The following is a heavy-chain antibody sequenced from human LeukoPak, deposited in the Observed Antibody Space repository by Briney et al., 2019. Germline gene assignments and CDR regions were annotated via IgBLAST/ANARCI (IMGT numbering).Heavy chain of an antibody. CDR3: ARDTYYYDSRYDY. CDR1: GGTLSSYA. Sequence: ASVKVSCKASGGTLSSYAISWVRQAPGQGLEWMGRIIPIFGTANYAQKFQGRVTITTDESTSTAYMELSSLRSEDTAVYYCARDTYYYDSRYDYWGQGTLVTVSS. J-gene: IGHJ4*02. V-gene: IGHV1-69*05. CDR2: IIPIFGTA. D-gene: IGHD3-22*01.